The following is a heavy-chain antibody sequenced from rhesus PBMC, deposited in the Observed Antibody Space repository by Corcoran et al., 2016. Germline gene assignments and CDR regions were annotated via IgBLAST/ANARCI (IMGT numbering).Heavy chain of an antibody. CDR2: ISYSGST. D-gene: IGHD5-12*01. CDR1: GYSISSGYG. CDR3: ARGVGYSYSFDY. J-gene: IGHJ4*01. V-gene: IGHV4-122*02. Sequence: QLQLQESGPGLVKPSETLSPTCAVSGYSISSGYGWSWIRQPPGKGLEWIGYISYSGSTSYNPSLKSRVTISRDTSKNQFSLKLSSVTAADTAVYYCARGVGYSYSFDYWGQGVLVTVSS.